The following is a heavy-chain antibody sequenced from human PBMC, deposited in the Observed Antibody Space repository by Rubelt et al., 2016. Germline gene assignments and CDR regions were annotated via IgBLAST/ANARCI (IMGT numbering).Heavy chain of an antibody. CDR1: GFTFSSYE. V-gene: IGHV3-48*03. Sequence: EVQLVESGGGLVQPGGSLRLSCAASGFTFSSYEMNWVRQAPGKGLEWVSYISSSGSTIYYADSVKGRFTSARGNAKNSLYLQMKHLGAEDAAVYYCAGLDVVVVAATVEDYWGQGTLVTVSS. CDR2: ISSSGSTI. D-gene: IGHD2-15*01. J-gene: IGHJ4*02. CDR3: AGLDVVVVAATVEDY.